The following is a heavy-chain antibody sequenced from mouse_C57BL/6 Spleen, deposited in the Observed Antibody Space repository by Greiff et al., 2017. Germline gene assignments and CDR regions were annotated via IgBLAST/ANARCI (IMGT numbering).Heavy chain of an antibody. CDR1: GYSITSGYY. J-gene: IGHJ4*01. CDR3: AINWDYAMDY. CDR2: ISYDGSN. Sequence: ESGPGLVKPSQSLSLTCSVTGYSITSGYYWNWIRQFPGNKLEWMGYISYDGSNNYNPSLKNRISITRDTSKNQFFLKLNSVTTEDTATYYCAINWDYAMDYWGQGTSVTVSS. D-gene: IGHD4-1*01. V-gene: IGHV3-6*01.